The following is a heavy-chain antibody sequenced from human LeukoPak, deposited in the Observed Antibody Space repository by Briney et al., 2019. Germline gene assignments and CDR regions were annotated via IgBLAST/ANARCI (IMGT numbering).Heavy chain of an antibody. J-gene: IGHJ4*02. CDR3: ARDPYCGGDCYSAHDY. V-gene: IGHV3-30*02. Sequence: GGSLRLSCAASGFTFSSYGMHWVRQAPGKGLEWVAFIRYDGSNKYYADSVKGRFTISRDNSKNTLYLQMNSLRAEDTAVYYCARDPYCGGDCYSAHDYWGQGTLVTVSS. CDR1: GFTFSSYG. CDR2: IRYDGSNK. D-gene: IGHD2-21*01.